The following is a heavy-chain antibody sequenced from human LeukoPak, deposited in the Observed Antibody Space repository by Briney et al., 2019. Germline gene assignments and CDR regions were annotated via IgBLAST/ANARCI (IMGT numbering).Heavy chain of an antibody. V-gene: IGHV1-18*01. CDR3: ARTSSGWYLGDY. CDR1: GYTFTIHG. CDR2: ISGYNGNT. D-gene: IGHD6-19*01. Sequence: ASVKVSCKASGYTFTIHGIGWVRQAPGQGLEWMGWISGYNGNTDYAQNLQDRVTMTTDTSTTTAYMELRSLRSDDTAVYYCARTSSGWYLGDYWGQGTLVTVSS. J-gene: IGHJ4*02.